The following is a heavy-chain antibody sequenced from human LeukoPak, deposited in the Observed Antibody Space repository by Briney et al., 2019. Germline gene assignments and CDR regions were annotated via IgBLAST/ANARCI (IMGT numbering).Heavy chain of an antibody. D-gene: IGHD6-13*01. V-gene: IGHV4-34*01. CDR2: INHRGRT. J-gene: IGHJ4*02. Sequence: PSETLSLTCAVYGGSFSDYYWTWLRQSPGKGLEGIGQINHRGRTNYNPSLKSRVTISVDTSKNQFSLRLVSVTAADTAMYFCARDQASAASYYFDYWGQGTLVTVSS. CDR1: GGSFSDYY. CDR3: ARDQASAASYYFDY.